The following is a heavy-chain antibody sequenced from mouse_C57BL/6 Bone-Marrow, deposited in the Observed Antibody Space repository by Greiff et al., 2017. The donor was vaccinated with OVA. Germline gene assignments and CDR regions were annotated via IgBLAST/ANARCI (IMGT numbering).Heavy chain of an antibody. CDR2: IDPENGDT. CDR3: TTPVYYSNFYYAMDY. CDR1: GFNIKDDY. J-gene: IGHJ4*01. Sequence: EVQLQQSGAELVRPGASVKLSCTASGFNIKDDYMHWVKQRPEQGLEWIGWIDPENGDTEYASKFQGKATITADTSSNTAYLQLSSLTSEDTAVYYCTTPVYYSNFYYAMDYWGQGTSVTVSS. V-gene: IGHV14-4*01. D-gene: IGHD2-5*01.